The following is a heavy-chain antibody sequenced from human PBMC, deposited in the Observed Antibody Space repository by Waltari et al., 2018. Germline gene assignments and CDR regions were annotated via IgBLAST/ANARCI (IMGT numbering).Heavy chain of an antibody. Sequence: EVQLLESGGGLVQPGGSLRLSCAASGFTFSSYAMSWVRQAPGKGLEWVSVIYVVCRKDESESVKGRFTISRDKSKNTLYLQMNSLRAEDTAVYYCAKDPYRWAPYYYYMDVWGKGTTVTVSS. CDR1: GFTFSSYA. V-gene: IGHV3-23*03. CDR2: IYVVCRK. D-gene: IGHD2-8*02. J-gene: IGHJ6*03. CDR3: AKDPYRWAPYYYYMDV.